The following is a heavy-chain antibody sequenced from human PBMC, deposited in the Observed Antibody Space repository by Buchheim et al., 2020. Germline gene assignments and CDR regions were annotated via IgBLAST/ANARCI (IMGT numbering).Heavy chain of an antibody. D-gene: IGHD2-15*01. V-gene: IGHV3-23*01. CDR3: AKDRYCGGGSCYGLDY. CDR1: GFTFSSFA. CDR2: LDGSGGDT. J-gene: IGHJ4*02. Sequence: EVQLLESGGGLVQPGGSLRLSCAASGFTFSSFAMSWVRQAPGKGLEWISALDGSGGDTYYADSVKGRFTISRENSKRTLYLQMNSLRADDTAVYYCAKDRYCGGGSCYGLDYWGQGAL.